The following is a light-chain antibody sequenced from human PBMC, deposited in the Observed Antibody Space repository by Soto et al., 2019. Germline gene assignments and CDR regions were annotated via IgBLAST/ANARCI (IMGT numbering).Light chain of an antibody. CDR3: QQYGSSPWT. CDR2: GAS. CDR1: QSVSSSY. V-gene: IGKV3-20*01. J-gene: IGKJ1*01. Sequence: ELVLTQSPGTLSLSPGARATLSCRASQSVSSSYLAWYQQKPGQAPRLLIYGASSRATGIPDRFSGSGSGTDLTLTISRLEPEDCEVYYCQQYGSSPWTFGQGTKVDIK.